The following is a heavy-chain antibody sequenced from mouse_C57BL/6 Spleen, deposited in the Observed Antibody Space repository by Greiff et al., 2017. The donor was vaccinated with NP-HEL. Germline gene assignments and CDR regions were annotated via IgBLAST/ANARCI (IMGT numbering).Heavy chain of an antibody. D-gene: IGHD2-12*01. CDR2: INYDGSST. CDR1: GFTFSDYY. CDR3: ASVTTGGFAY. Sequence: EVKLMESEGGLVQPGSSMKLSCTASGFTFSDYYMAWVRQVPEKGLEWVANINYDGSSTYYLDSLKSRFIISRDNAKNILYLQMSSLKSEDTATYYCASVTTGGFAYWGQGTLVTVSA. J-gene: IGHJ3*01. V-gene: IGHV5-16*01.